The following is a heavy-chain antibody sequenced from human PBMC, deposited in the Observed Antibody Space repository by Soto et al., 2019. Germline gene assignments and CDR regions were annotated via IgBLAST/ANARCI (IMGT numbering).Heavy chain of an antibody. Sequence: GGSLRLSCAASGFTFSSYAMHWVRQAPGKGLEYVSAISSNGGSTYYANSVKGRFTISRDNSKNTLYLQMGSLRAEDMAVYYCARASRYYGSGSYSMGYYMDVWGKGTTVTVSS. J-gene: IGHJ6*03. CDR1: GFTFSSYA. V-gene: IGHV3-64*01. CDR2: ISSNGGST. CDR3: ARASRYYGSGSYSMGYYMDV. D-gene: IGHD3-10*01.